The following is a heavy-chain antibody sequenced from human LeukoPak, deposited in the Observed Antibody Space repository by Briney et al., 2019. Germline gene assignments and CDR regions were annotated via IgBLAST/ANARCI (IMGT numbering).Heavy chain of an antibody. J-gene: IGHJ4*02. CDR2: IYYSGST. CDR1: GGSISSYY. V-gene: IGHV4-59*08. Sequence: PSETLSLTCTVSGGSISSYYWSWIRQPPGKGLEWIGYIYYSGSTNYNPSLKSRVTISVDTSKNQFSLKLSSVTAADTAVYYCARLGDDNFDYWGQGTLVTVSS. CDR3: ARLGDDNFDY. D-gene: IGHD2-21*02.